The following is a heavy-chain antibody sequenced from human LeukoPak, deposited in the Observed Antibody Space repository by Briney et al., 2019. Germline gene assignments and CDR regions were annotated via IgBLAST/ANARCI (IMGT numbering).Heavy chain of an antibody. CDR1: GGSISSYY. Sequence: SETLSLTCAVSGGSISSYYLSWIRQPPGKGLEWIGYIYYSGSNNYNPSLKSRVTISVDTSKNQFSLKLSSVTAADTAVYYCARVKLRFLEWLGAFDIWGQGTMVTVSS. CDR3: ARVKLRFLEWLGAFDI. J-gene: IGHJ3*02. CDR2: IYYSGSN. V-gene: IGHV4-59*01. D-gene: IGHD3-3*01.